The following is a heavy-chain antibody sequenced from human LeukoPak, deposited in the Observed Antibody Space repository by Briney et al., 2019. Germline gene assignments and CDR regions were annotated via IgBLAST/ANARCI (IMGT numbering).Heavy chain of an antibody. Sequence: GGSLRLSCAAAGFNFSSYAMHWVRQAPGKGLEWVAVISYDGSNKYYADSVKGRFTISRDNSKNTLYLQMNSLRAEDTAVYYCARDPCSSTSCYAGDYWGQGTLVTVSS. D-gene: IGHD2-2*01. CDR2: ISYDGSNK. V-gene: IGHV3-30-3*01. J-gene: IGHJ4*02. CDR1: GFNFSSYA. CDR3: ARDPCSSTSCYAGDY.